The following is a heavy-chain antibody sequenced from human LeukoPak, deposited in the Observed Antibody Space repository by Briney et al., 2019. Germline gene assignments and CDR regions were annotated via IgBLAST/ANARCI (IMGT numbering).Heavy chain of an antibody. CDR3: AKAYYGSGSYWFDP. V-gene: IGHV4-39*01. J-gene: IGHJ5*02. CDR1: GGSISSSSYY. Sequence: SETLSLTCTVSGGSISSSSYYWGWIRQPPGKGLEWIGSIYYSGSTYYNPSLKSRVTMSVDTSKNQFSLKLSSVTAADTAVYYCAKAYYGSGSYWFDPWGQGTLVTVSS. CDR2: IYYSGST. D-gene: IGHD3-10*01.